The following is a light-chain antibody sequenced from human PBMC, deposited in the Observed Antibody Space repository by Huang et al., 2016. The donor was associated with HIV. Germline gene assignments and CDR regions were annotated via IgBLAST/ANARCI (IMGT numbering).Light chain of an antibody. V-gene: IGKV3-15*01. Sequence: IVMTQSPATLSVSPGERVTLSCRANRSVSTNLAWYQQRPGQAPRLLIYGSSTRAPGVPARFSGNGSGTDFSLTISSLQSEDFALYYCHQYNNWLLSFGGGTRVDI. CDR3: HQYNNWLLS. J-gene: IGKJ4*01. CDR2: GSS. CDR1: RSVSTN.